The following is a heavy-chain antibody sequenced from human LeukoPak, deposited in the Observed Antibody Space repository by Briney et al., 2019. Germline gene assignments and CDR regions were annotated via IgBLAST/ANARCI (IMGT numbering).Heavy chain of an antibody. Sequence: GGSLRLSCAASGFTFSSYSMNWVRQAPGKGLEWVSYITSSSTIIYYADSVKGRFAISRDNAKNSLYLQMSILGADDTAVYYCTRTCVSAICYSGRYGMDVWGQGTTVTVSS. CDR2: ITSSSTII. CDR1: GFTFSSYS. J-gene: IGHJ6*02. V-gene: IGHV3-48*01. D-gene: IGHD2-2*02. CDR3: TRTCVSAICYSGRYGMDV.